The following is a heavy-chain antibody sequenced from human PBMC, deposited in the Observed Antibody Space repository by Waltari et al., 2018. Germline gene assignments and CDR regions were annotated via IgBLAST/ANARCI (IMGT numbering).Heavy chain of an antibody. CDR3: AREYNDGWYFDY. CDR2: IYAGGIT. CDR1: GLIIKNNC. J-gene: IGHJ4*02. D-gene: IGHD6-19*01. Sequence: EVQLVESGGGSVQPGGSLRLSCAASGLIIKNNCLTWVRQAPGEGLEWVSTIYAGGITKYADSVNGRFTISRDNSKNTLSLQMNSLRVDDTAMYYCAREYNDGWYFDYWGRGTLVTVSS. V-gene: IGHV3-66*01.